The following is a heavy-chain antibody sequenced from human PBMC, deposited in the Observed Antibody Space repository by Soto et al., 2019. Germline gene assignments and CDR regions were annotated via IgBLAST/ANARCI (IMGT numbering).Heavy chain of an antibody. Sequence: GGSLRLSCAASGFTFSSYAMSWVRQAPGKGLEWVSAISGSGGSTYYADSVKGRFTISRDNSKNTLYLQMNSLRAEDTAVYYCAKDTFALAAAGPYYYYYGMDVWGQGTTVTVSS. CDR1: GFTFSSYA. CDR2: ISGSGGST. V-gene: IGHV3-23*01. J-gene: IGHJ6*02. D-gene: IGHD6-13*01. CDR3: AKDTFALAAAGPYYYYYGMDV.